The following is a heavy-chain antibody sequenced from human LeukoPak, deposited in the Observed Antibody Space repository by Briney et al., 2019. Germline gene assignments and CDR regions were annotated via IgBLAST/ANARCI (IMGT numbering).Heavy chain of an antibody. Sequence: ASVKVSCKASGYTFTDNGISWVRQAPGEGLEWMGWISANSGKTNYAQRFQSRVTMTRETSSSTVYMELRSLRSDDTAVYFCARDKNYRFDYWGQGTLVSVTS. CDR3: ARDKNYRFDY. D-gene: IGHD3-16*02. J-gene: IGHJ4*02. CDR2: ISANSGKT. V-gene: IGHV1-18*01. CDR1: GYTFTDNG.